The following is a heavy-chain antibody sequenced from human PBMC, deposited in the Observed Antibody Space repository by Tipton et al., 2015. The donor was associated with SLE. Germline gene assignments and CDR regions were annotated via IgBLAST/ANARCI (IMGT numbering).Heavy chain of an antibody. Sequence: SLRLSCAASGFTFRSYDMNWVRQAPGKGLEWVSCISGSGYDTYYADSVKGRFTISRDNSKNTLYLQMNSLRAEDTAVYYCAASLLLNFDYWGQGTLVTVSS. V-gene: IGHV3-23*01. CDR2: ISGSGYDT. CDR3: AASLLLNFDY. D-gene: IGHD2-8*01. CDR1: GFTFRSYD. J-gene: IGHJ4*02.